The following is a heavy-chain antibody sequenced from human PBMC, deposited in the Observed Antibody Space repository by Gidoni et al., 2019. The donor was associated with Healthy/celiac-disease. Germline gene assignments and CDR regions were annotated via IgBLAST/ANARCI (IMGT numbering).Heavy chain of an antibody. CDR1: GFTFSSYG. CDR2: IWYDGSNK. J-gene: IGHJ3*02. D-gene: IGHD6-13*01. CDR3: ARDSSRGAFDI. V-gene: IGHV3-33*01. Sequence: VQLVESGGGVVQPGRSLRLSCAASGFTFSSYGMHWVRQDPGKGLEWVAVIWYDGSNKYYADSVKGRFTISRDNSKNTLYLQMNSLRAEDTAVYYCARDSSRGAFDIWGQGTMVTVSS.